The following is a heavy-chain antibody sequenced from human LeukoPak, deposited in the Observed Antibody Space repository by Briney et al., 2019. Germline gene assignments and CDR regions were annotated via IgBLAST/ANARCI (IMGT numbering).Heavy chain of an antibody. D-gene: IGHD3-22*01. CDR1: GYTFTSYY. J-gene: IGHJ6*02. CDR3: ARYLRDDSSGYYYYYYGMDV. CDR2: ISAYNGNT. Sequence: ASVKVSCKASGYTFTSYYIHWVRQAPGQGLEWIEWISAYNGNTDYAQKLQGRVTMTTDTSTSTAYMELRSLRSDDTAVYYCARYLRDDSSGYYYYYYGMDVWGQGTTVTVSS. V-gene: IGHV1-18*04.